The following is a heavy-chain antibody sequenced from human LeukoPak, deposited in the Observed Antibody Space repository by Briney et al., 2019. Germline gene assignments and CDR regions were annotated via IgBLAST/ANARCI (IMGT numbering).Heavy chain of an antibody. CDR3: AREEIAAPWYFDY. V-gene: IGHV3-48*01. Sequence: GGSLRLSCAASGFTFSSYSMNWVRQAPGKGLEWVSYISSSSSTIYYADSVKGRFTISRDNAKNSLYLQMNSLRAEDTAVYYCAREEIAAPWYFDYWGRGTLVTVSS. CDR1: GFTFSSYS. J-gene: IGHJ4*02. D-gene: IGHD6-13*01. CDR2: ISSSSSTI.